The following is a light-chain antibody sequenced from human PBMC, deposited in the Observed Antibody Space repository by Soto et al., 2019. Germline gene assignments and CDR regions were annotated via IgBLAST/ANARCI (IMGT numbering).Light chain of an antibody. Sequence: DIHIAHSSCSRSSSLVERVAITRRASQSISSYLNWYQQKPGKAPKLLIYAASSLQSGVPSRFSGSGSGTDFTLTISSLQPEDFATYFCQQSYTTLAITFGQGTRLEIK. CDR3: QQSYTTLAIT. J-gene: IGKJ5*01. CDR1: QSISSY. CDR2: AAS. V-gene: IGKV1-39*01.